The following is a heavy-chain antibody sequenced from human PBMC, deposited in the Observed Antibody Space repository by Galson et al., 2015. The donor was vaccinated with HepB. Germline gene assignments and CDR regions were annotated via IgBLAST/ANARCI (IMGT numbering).Heavy chain of an antibody. J-gene: IGHJ4*02. Sequence: SETLSLTCNVSGGSINPNFWSWIRQPPGKGLEWIGEIYHSGSPNYNPSLKSRVTISVDKSKNHISLRLTSVTAADTAVYYCARLATRTGPSDSWGQGTLVTVAS. D-gene: IGHD1/OR15-1a*01. CDR3: ARLATRTGPSDS. CDR1: GGSINPNF. CDR2: IYHSGSP. V-gene: IGHV4/OR15-8*01.